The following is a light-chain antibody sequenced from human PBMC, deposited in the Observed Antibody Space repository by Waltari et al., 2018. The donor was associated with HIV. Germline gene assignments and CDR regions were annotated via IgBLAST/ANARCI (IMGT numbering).Light chain of an antibody. V-gene: IGKV1-39*01. Sequence: DLQMTQSPSSLSASVGDSVTITCRASQTVNNKLNWYQQKPGEAPKVVIYDASTLESGVPSRFRGGGSRTDFTLTITSLQLDDFATYFCQQSFSYPLTFGPGTKVDI. CDR2: DAS. CDR1: QTVNNK. CDR3: QQSFSYPLT. J-gene: IGKJ3*01.